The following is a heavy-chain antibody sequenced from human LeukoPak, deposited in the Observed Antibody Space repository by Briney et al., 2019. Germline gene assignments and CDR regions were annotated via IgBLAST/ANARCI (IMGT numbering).Heavy chain of an antibody. J-gene: IGHJ6*04. CDR3: ARDRLATGGMDV. CDR2: TYYSGST. Sequence: SQTLSLTCTVSGGSISSGGYYWSWIRQYLGNRLEWIGYTYYSGSTHYNPSLKSRVTISVDKAKNQFSLKMRSVTAADTAVYYCARDRLATGGMDVWGKGTTVTVSS. D-gene: IGHD1-26*01. V-gene: IGHV4-31*03. CDR1: GGSISSGGYY.